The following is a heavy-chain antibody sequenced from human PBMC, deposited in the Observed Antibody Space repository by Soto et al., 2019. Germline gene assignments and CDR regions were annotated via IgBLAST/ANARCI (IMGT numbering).Heavy chain of an antibody. CDR2: IIPLFGTA. D-gene: IGHD3-22*01. V-gene: IGHV1-69*13. J-gene: IGHJ6*02. CDR3: ARDLERDYYDSSGARPPRRYYDDAMDV. CDR1: GSTFGSYA. Sequence: SVKVSCKASGSTFGSYAISWVRQAPGQGLEWMGAIIPLFGTANYAQKFQGRVTITADEPTSTAYMELSSLRSEDTAVYYCARDLERDYYDSSGARPPRRYYDDAMDVWGQGTTVTVSS.